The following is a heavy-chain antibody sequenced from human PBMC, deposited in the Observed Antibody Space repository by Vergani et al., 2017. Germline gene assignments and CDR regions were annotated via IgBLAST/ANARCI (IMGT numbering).Heavy chain of an antibody. CDR1: GFTFSNAW. J-gene: IGHJ4*02. D-gene: IGHD6-19*01. V-gene: IGHV3-15*01. Sequence: EVQLVESGGGLVKPWGSLRLSCAASGFTFSNAWMSWVRQAPGKGLEWVGRIKSKTDGGTTDYAAPVKGRFTISRDDSKNTLYLQMNSLKTEDTAVYYCTTDHAVAGTVYWGQGTLVTVSS. CDR3: TTDHAVAGTVY. CDR2: IKSKTDGGTT.